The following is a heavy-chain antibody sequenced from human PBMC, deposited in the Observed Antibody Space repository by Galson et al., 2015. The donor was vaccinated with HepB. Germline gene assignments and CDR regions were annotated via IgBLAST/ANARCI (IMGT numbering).Heavy chain of an antibody. CDR3: ARLGAAAGFLGY. D-gene: IGHD6-13*01. V-gene: IGHV1-18*01. CDR1: GFNFNNFG. CDR2: INPYDGNT. Sequence: SVKVSCKASGFNFNNFGITWVRQAPGQGLEWMGRINPYDGNTNYIQRLQGRVTMTTDTSTSTAYMELRSLRSEDTAVYYCARLGAAAGFLGYWGQGTLVTVSS. J-gene: IGHJ4*02.